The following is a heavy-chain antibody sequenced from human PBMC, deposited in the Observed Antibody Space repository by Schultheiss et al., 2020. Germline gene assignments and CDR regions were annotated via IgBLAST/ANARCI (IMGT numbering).Heavy chain of an antibody. J-gene: IGHJ6*02. CDR2: ISGYGGST. CDR3: AKDRGGYYSYGMDV. V-gene: IGHV3-23*01. D-gene: IGHD3-16*01. CDR1: GFTFSSYG. Sequence: GGSLRLSCAASGFTFSSYGMSWVRQAPGKGLEWVSGISGYGGSTYYADSVKGRFTISRDNSKNTVYLQISSLRAEDTAVYYCAKDRGGYYSYGMDVWGQGTTVNGYS.